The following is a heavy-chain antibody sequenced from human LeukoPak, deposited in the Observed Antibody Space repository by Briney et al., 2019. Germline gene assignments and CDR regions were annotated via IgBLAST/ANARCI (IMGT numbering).Heavy chain of an antibody. CDR1: GFSFSSYA. V-gene: IGHV3-23*01. D-gene: IGHD2-15*01. J-gene: IGHJ4*02. CDR2: ISGSGVST. Sequence: GGSPRLSCAGSGFSFSSYAMSWVRQAPGKGLEWVSAISGSGVSTYYADSVRGRFTISRDNSKSTLYLQMSSLRAEDTAVYYCAKAALIIGYCSGGSCYSVDYWGQGTLVTVSS. CDR3: AKAALIIGYCSGGSCYSVDY.